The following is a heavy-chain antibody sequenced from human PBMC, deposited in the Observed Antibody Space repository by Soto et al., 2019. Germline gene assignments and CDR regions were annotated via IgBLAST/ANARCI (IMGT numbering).Heavy chain of an antibody. CDR1: GGSISSRSYY. D-gene: IGHD3-22*01. Sequence: QLQLQESGPGLAKPSETLSLTCTVSGGSISSRSYYWGWIRQSPEKGLEWIGSIDYSGSTYYNPSLKSRVTISADTSKKQVYLKLSSVTAADTAVFYCASHLEGGYIDYWGQGTLVTVSS. CDR3: ASHLEGGYIDY. J-gene: IGHJ4*02. V-gene: IGHV4-39*01. CDR2: IDYSGST.